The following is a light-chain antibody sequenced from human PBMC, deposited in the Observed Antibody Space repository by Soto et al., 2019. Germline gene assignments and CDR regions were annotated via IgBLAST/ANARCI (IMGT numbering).Light chain of an antibody. CDR3: QQRANWPPLT. CDR2: DTF. J-gene: IGKJ4*01. CDR1: RSISSF. Sequence: EIVLTQSPATLSLSPGERATLSCRASRSISSFLAWYQQKPGQAPRLLIYDTFNRATGIPAMFSGSGSGTDFTLTISGLEPEDFAVYYCQQRANWPPLTFGGGTKVEI. V-gene: IGKV3-11*01.